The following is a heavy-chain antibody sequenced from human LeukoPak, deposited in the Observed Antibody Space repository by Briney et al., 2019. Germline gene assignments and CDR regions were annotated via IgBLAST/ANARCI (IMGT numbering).Heavy chain of an antibody. CDR2: MNPNSGNT. J-gene: IGHJ4*02. CDR1: GYTLTSYD. CDR3: ARRGGGVYDYVWGSYRPLDY. V-gene: IGHV1-8*03. Sequence: ASVKVSCKASGYTLTSYDINWVRQATGQGLEWMRWMNPNSGNTGYAQKFQGRVTITRNTSISTAYMELSSLRSEDTAVYYCARRGGGVYDYVWGSYRPLDYWGQGTLVTVSS. D-gene: IGHD3-16*02.